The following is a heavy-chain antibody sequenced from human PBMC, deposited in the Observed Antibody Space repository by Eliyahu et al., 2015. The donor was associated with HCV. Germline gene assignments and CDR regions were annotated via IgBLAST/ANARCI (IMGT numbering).Heavy chain of an antibody. D-gene: IGHD3-22*01. CDR1: VGSISGYY. J-gene: IGHJ4*02. CDR3: GRLRNYYDSSGYYFDY. V-gene: IGHV4-59*08. CDR2: IYYSGST. Sequence: QVQLQESGPGLVKPSETLSLTCTVSVGSISGYYWGWIRQPPGKGLEWIGYIYYSGSTDYNPSLKSRVTISLDTSKNQFSLKLSSVTAADTAVYYCGRLRNYYDSSGYYFDYWGQGTLVTVSS.